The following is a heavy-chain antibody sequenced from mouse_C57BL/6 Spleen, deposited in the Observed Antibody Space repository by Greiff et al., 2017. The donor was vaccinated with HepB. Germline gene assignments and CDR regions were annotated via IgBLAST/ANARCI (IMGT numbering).Heavy chain of an antibody. CDR3: ARWGYYGNFMDY. Sequence: EVQVVESGGGLVKPGGSLKLSCAASGFTFSSYAMSWVRQTPEKRLEWVATISDGGSYTYYPDNVKGRFTISRDNAKNNLYLQMSHLKSEDTAMYYCARWGYYGNFMDYWGQGTSVTVSS. J-gene: IGHJ4*01. CDR1: GFTFSSYA. CDR2: ISDGGSYT. V-gene: IGHV5-4*01. D-gene: IGHD2-1*01.